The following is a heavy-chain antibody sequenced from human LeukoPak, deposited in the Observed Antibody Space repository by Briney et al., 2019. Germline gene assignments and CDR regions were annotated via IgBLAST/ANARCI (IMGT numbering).Heavy chain of an antibody. V-gene: IGHV3-30*18. CDR3: AKGTSGGKVYYYGSVDV. D-gene: IGHD3-10*01. Sequence: GRSLRLSCAASGFTFSSYGMHWVRQAPGKGLEWVAVISYDGSNKYYAVSVKGRFTISRDNSKNTLYLQMNSLRAEDTAVYYCAKGTSGGKVYYYGSVDVWGQGTTVTVSS. J-gene: IGHJ6*02. CDR1: GFTFSSYG. CDR2: ISYDGSNK.